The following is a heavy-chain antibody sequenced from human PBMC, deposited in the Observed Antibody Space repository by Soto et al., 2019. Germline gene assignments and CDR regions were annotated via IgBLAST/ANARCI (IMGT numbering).Heavy chain of an antibody. D-gene: IGHD2-15*01. J-gene: IGHJ3*02. CDR1: GFTFSNAW. CDR3: TTVHVVVVDPSDAFDI. V-gene: IGHV3-15*01. Sequence: AGGSLRLSCAASGFTFSNAWMSWVRQAPGKGLEWVGRIKSKTDGGTTDYAAPVKGRFTISRDDSKNTLYLQMNSLKTEDTAVYYCTTVHVVVVDPSDAFDIWGQGTMVTVSS. CDR2: IKSKTDGGTT.